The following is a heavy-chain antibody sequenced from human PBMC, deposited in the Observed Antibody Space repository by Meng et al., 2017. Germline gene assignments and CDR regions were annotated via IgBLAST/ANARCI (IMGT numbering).Heavy chain of an antibody. Sequence: GPLQQWGAGPLKPSATLSLTCAVHGGSFSGYYWSWIRQPPGKGLEWIGEINHSGSTNYNPSLKSRVTISVDTSKNQFSLKLSSVTAADTAVYYCARGSMFGATVTKIDYWGQGTLVTVSS. CDR2: INHSGST. J-gene: IGHJ4*02. D-gene: IGHD4-17*01. CDR1: GGSFSGYY. V-gene: IGHV4-34*01. CDR3: ARGSMFGATVTKIDY.